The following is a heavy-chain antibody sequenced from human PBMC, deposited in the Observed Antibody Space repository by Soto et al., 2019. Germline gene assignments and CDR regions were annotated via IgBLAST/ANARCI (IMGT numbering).Heavy chain of an antibody. CDR2: ISSSSSTI. J-gene: IGHJ4*02. CDR3: ARENDILTGDYVY. D-gene: IGHD3-9*01. V-gene: IGHV3-48*01. Sequence: GSLRLSCAASGFTFSSYSMNWVRQAPGKGLEWVSYISSSSSTIYYADSMKGRFTISRDNAKNSLYLQMNSLRAEDTAVYYCARENDILTGDYVYWGQGT. CDR1: GFTFSSYS.